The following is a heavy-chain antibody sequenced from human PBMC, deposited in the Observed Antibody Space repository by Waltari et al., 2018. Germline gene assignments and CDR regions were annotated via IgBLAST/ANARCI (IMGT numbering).Heavy chain of an antibody. D-gene: IGHD4-17*01. V-gene: IGHV4-31*01. Sequence: QVHLQESGPGLVKPSQTLSLNCTVSGDSLNSAHYYWSWIRQLPEKGLEWSGHLSHRGTAYYNPSLKELVTMSIDPSKNQFSLRLSSVTAADTAVYFCARGHDYYFDYWGQGILVAVSS. CDR2: LSHRGTA. CDR3: ARGHDYYFDY. J-gene: IGHJ4*02. CDR1: GDSLNSAHYY.